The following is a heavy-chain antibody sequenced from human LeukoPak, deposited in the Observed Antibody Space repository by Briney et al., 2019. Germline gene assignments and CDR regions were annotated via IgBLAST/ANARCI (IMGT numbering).Heavy chain of an antibody. V-gene: IGHV1-69*01. Sequence: SVKVSCKASGGTFSTYAISWVRQAPGQGLEWMGGIIPIFGTANYAQKFQGRVTITADESTSTAYMELSSLRSEDTAVYYCANLHPSIAAAHYWGQGTLVTVSS. CDR3: ANLHPSIAAAHY. CDR2: IIPIFGTA. CDR1: GGTFSTYA. J-gene: IGHJ4*02. D-gene: IGHD6-13*01.